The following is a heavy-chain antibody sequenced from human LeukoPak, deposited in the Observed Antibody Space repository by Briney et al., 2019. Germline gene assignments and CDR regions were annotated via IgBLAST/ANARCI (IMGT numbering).Heavy chain of an antibody. V-gene: IGHV3-64*02. J-gene: IGHJ4*02. CDR3: ARDLL. Sequence: GGSLRLSCAASGFAFSTYAMQWVRQAPEKGLEYVSGISGNGDTIYYADSVKGRFTMSRDNAKNSLYLQMNSLRAEDTAVYYCARDLLWGQGTLVTVSS. CDR2: ISGNGDTI. CDR1: GFAFSTYA.